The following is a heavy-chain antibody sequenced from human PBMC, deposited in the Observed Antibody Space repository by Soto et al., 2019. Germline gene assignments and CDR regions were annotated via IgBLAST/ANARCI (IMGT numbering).Heavy chain of an antibody. CDR2: ISAYNGNT. CDR3: ARVAGAVAAAGTQSSHNWIDP. D-gene: IGHD6-13*01. CDR1: GYTFTSYG. V-gene: IGHV1-18*01. Sequence: ASVKVSCKASGYTFTSYGISWVRQAPGQGLEWMGWISAYNGNTNYAQKLQGRVTMTTDTSTSTAYMELRSLRSDDTAVCYCARVAGAVAAAGTQSSHNWIDPWGQGTLVTVSS. J-gene: IGHJ5*02.